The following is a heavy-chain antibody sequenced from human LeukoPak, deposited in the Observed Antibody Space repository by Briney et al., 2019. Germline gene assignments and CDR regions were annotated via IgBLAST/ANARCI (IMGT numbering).Heavy chain of an antibody. CDR1: GYTFTSYG. D-gene: IGHD5-18*01. V-gene: IGHV1-18*01. CDR3: ARHPIQLWFIVDY. J-gene: IGHJ4*02. CDR2: ISAYNGNT. Sequence: ASVKVSCKASGYTFTSYGINWVRQAPGQGLEWMGWISAYNGNTNYGQKLQGRVTMTTDTSTSTGYMELRSLRSEDSAVYYCARHPIQLWFIVDYWGQGTLVTVSS.